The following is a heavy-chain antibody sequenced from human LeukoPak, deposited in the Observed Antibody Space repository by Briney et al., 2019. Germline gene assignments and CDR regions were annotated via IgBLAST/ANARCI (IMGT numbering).Heavy chain of an antibody. V-gene: IGHV1-69*05. Sequence: ASVKVSCKASGGTFSSYAISWVRQAPGQGLEWMGRIIPIFGTANYAQKFQGRVTITTDESTSTAYMELSSLRSEGTAVYYCARDHGHSSGWSTFDYWGQGTLVTVSS. J-gene: IGHJ4*02. CDR1: GGTFSSYA. CDR3: ARDHGHSSGWSTFDY. D-gene: IGHD6-19*01. CDR2: IIPIFGTA.